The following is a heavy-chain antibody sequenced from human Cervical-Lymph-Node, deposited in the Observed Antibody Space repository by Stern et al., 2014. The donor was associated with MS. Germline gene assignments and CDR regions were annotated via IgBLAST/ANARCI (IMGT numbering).Heavy chain of an antibody. D-gene: IGHD4-17*01. CDR3: ARYTVRDWFDP. CDR2: INHSGNT. CDR1: GGSFSGYY. J-gene: IGHJ5*02. V-gene: IGHV4-34*01. Sequence: QVQLQQWGAGLLKPSETLSLTCAVYGGSFSGYYCSWIRQSPGKGLEWIGEINHSGNTNYNPSLKSRVPISADTSRSQFSLKLGSVTAADTAVYYCARYTVRDWFDPWGQGTLVIVSS.